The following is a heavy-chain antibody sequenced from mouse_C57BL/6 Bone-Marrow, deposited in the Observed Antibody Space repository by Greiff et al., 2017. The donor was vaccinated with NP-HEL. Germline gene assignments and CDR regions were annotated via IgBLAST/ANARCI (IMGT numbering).Heavy chain of an antibody. J-gene: IGHJ1*03. V-gene: IGHV1-64*01. Sequence: LKQSGAELVKPGASVKLSCKASGYTFTSYWMHWVKQRPGQGLEWIGMIHPNSGSTNYNEKFKSKATLTVDKSSSTAYMQLSSLTSEDSAVYYCARDKRRSSYWYFDVWGTGTTVTVSS. D-gene: IGHD1-1*01. CDR2: IHPNSGST. CDR1: GYTFTSYW. CDR3: ARDKRRSSYWYFDV.